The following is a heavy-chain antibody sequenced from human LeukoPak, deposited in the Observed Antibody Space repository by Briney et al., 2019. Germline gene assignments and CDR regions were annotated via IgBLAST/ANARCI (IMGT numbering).Heavy chain of an antibody. V-gene: IGHV4-59*01. CDR3: ARGGRDYVWGSYQN. Sequence: SETLSLTCTVSGGSISSYYWSWIRQPPGKGLEWIGYIHYSGSTNYNPSLKSRVTISVDTSKNQFSLKLSSVTAADTAVYYCARGGRDYVWGSYQNWGQGTLVTVSS. CDR1: GGSISSYY. J-gene: IGHJ4*02. CDR2: IHYSGST. D-gene: IGHD3-16*02.